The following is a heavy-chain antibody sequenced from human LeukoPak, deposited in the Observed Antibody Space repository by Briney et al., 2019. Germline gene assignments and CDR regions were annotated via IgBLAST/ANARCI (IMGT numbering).Heavy chain of an antibody. CDR1: GGTFSSYA. CDR3: ASPRWLQTTDTFDY. CDR2: IIPIFGTA. Sequence: SVKVSCKASGGTFSSYAISWVRQAPGQGLEWMGGIIPIFGTANYAQKFQGRVTITADESTSTAYMELSSLRSEDTAVYYCASPRWLQTTDTFDYWGQGTLVTVSS. V-gene: IGHV1-69*13. J-gene: IGHJ4*02. D-gene: IGHD5-24*01.